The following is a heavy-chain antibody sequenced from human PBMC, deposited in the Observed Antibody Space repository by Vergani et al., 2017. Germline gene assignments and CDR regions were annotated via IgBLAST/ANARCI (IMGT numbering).Heavy chain of an antibody. CDR2: IYYSGST. Sequence: QVQLQESGPGLVKPSETLSLTCAVSGYSISSGYYWGWIRQPPGKGLEWIGYIYYSGSTNYNPSLKSRVTISVDTSKNQFSLKLSSVTAADTAVYYCARVPYYYYYMDVWGKGTTVTVSS. V-gene: IGHV4-38-2*01. CDR1: GYSISSGYY. CDR3: ARVPYYYYYMDV. J-gene: IGHJ6*03.